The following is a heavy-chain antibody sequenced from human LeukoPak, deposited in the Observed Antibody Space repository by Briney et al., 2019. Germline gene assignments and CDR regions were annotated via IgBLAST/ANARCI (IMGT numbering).Heavy chain of an antibody. CDR1: GFTFDDYG. D-gene: IGHD3-10*01. CDR2: INWNSGSI. J-gene: IGHJ3*02. V-gene: IGHV3-9*01. Sequence: GGSLRLSCAASGFTFDDYGMHWVRQVPGKGLEWVSVINWNSGSIGYADSVKGRFTISRDNAKNSLYLQMSSLRTEDTALYYCAKDIDRGIIGDALDIWGQGTMVTVSS. CDR3: AKDIDRGIIGDALDI.